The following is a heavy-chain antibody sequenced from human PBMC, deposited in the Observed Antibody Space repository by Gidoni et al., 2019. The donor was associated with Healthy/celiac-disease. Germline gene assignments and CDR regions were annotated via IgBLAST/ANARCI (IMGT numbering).Heavy chain of an antibody. CDR2: IKSKTDGGTT. CDR3: TTPRLPNYYYYYMDV. J-gene: IGHJ6*03. Sequence: EVQLVESGGGLVKPGGSLRLSCAASGFTFSNAWMSWVRQAPGKGLELVGRIKSKTDGGTTDYAAPVKGRFTISRDDSKNTLYLQMNSLKTEDTAVYYCTTPRLPNYYYYYMDVWGKGTTVTVSS. V-gene: IGHV3-15*01. CDR1: GFTFSNAW. D-gene: IGHD5-12*01.